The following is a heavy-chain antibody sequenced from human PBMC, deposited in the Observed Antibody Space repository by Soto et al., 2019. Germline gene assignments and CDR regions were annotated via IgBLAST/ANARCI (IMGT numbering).Heavy chain of an antibody. CDR2: ISYDGSNK. Sequence: ESGGGVVQPGRSLGLSCAASGFTFSSYGMHWVRQAPGKGLEWVAVISYDGSNKYYADSVKGRFTISRDNSKNTLYLQMNCLRAEDSAVYYCAKALRYFDWLPKYWGQGTLVTVSS. CDR1: GFTFSSYG. CDR3: AKALRYFDWLPKY. J-gene: IGHJ4*02. V-gene: IGHV3-30*18. D-gene: IGHD3-9*01.